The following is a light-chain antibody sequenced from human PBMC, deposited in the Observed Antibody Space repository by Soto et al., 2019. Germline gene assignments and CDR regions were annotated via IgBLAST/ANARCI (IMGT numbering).Light chain of an antibody. CDR3: QSYDSGLSGYV. Sequence: QSVLTQPPSVSGAPGQRVTISCTGNSSNIGAGFDVHWYHQLPRTGPKLLIYSNNRRPSGVPDRFSGSKSATSASLAITGLQTEDEAVYFCQSYDSGLSGYVFGGGTQLTVL. J-gene: IGLJ3*02. CDR2: SNN. CDR1: SSNIGAGFD. V-gene: IGLV1-40*01.